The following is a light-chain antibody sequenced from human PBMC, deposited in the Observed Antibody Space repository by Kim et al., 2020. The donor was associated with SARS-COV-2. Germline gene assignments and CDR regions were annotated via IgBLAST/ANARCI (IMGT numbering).Light chain of an antibody. CDR3: CSRDRSYNPFYV. V-gene: IGLV3-19*01. Sequence: VQKVSISCQGDTLRSYYASWYQQKPRQAPVLVIDGNNNRPAGVPDRFSGSSSGNTASLTITGAQAEDEADYYCCSRDRSYNPFYVFGPGTKVTVL. CDR2: GNN. CDR1: TLRSYY. J-gene: IGLJ1*01.